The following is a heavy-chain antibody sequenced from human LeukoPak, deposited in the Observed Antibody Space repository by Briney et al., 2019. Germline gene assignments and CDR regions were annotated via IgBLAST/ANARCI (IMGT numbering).Heavy chain of an antibody. D-gene: IGHD3-22*01. V-gene: IGHV3-23*01. J-gene: IGHJ4*02. CDR2: ISGSGGST. CDR3: AKDRGRYYDSSGYYWGYYFDS. CDR1: GFTFSTYA. Sequence: GGSLRLSCAASGFTFSTYAVNWVRQAPGKGLEWVSAISGSGGSTYYADSVKGRFTISRDNSKNTLYLEMSSLRAEDTAVYYCAKDRGRYYDSSGYYWGYYFDSWGQGILVTVST.